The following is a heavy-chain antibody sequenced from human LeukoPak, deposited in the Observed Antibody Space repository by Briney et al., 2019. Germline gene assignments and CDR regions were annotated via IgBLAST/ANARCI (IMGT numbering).Heavy chain of an antibody. CDR3: ARAPYDFWSGYYSDY. CDR1: GFTFSSYA. CDR2: ISYDGSNK. D-gene: IGHD3-3*01. V-gene: IGHV3-30-3*01. Sequence: PGRSLRLSCAASGFTFSSYAMHWVRQAPGKGLEWVAVISYDGSNKYYADSVKGRFTISRDNSKNTLYLQMNSLRAEDTAVYYCARAPYDFWSGYYSDYWGQGTLVTVSS. J-gene: IGHJ4*02.